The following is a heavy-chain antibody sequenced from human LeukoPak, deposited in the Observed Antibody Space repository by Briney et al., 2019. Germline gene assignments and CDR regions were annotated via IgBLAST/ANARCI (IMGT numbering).Heavy chain of an antibody. CDR2: INNSGSTI. V-gene: IGHV3-48*03. CDR3: ARSTYYSDSSPYPFHY. J-gene: IGHJ3*01. CDR1: GFTFSSYE. D-gene: IGHD3-22*01. Sequence: PGGSLRLSCAASGFTFSSYEMNWVRQAPGKGLEWVSYINNSGSTIYLADSVKGRFTISRDNAKNSLYLQMNSLRAEDTAVYYCARSTYYSDSSPYPFHYWGQGTMVTVSS.